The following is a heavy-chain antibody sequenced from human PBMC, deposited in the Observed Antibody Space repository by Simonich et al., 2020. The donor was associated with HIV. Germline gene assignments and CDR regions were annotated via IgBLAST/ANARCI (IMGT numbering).Heavy chain of an antibody. CDR3: ARVIFVTSAGFDY. CDR1: GGSLSGYF. Sequence: QVQLQQWGAGLLKPSETLSLTCAVYGGSLSGYFWSWIRQPPGKGLEWIGEINHSGTTNYNPSLKSRVTISRDTSKNQFSLKLSSVTAADTAIYYCARVIFVTSAGFDYWGQGTLVTVSS. V-gene: IGHV4-34*01. J-gene: IGHJ4*02. D-gene: IGHD3-3*02. CDR2: INHSGTT.